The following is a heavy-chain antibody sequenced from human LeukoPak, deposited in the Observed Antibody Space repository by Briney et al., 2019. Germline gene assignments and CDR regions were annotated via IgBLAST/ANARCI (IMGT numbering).Heavy chain of an antibody. Sequence: SGGSLRLSCAASGLTFSSYWMHWVRQAPGKGLVWVSRINSDGSSTSYADSVKGRFTISRDNAKNTLYLQMNSLRAEDTAVYYCARVLRSWELLPEAGYWGQGTLVTVSS. CDR3: ARVLRSWELLPEAGY. J-gene: IGHJ4*02. V-gene: IGHV3-74*01. CDR1: GLTFSSYW. D-gene: IGHD1-26*01. CDR2: INSDGSST.